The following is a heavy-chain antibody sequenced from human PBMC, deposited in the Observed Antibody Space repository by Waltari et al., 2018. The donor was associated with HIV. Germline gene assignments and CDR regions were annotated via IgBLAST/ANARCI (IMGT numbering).Heavy chain of an antibody. J-gene: IGHJ6*02. CDR2: IYSGGST. Sequence: EAQLVESGGGLIQPRGSLRRSCVGPGFIVSSIYMTWVRQAPGKGLEWVSVIYSGGSTDYADSVRGRFSISRDDSKNTLYLQMNSMTVEDTAIYYCVFSYYEYGVDVWGQGATVTVS. V-gene: IGHV3-53*01. CDR1: GFIVSSIY. D-gene: IGHD3-16*01. CDR3: VFSYYEYGVDV.